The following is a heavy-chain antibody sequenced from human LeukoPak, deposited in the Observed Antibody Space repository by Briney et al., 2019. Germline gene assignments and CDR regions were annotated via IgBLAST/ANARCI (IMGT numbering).Heavy chain of an antibody. CDR3: ARPHYESSGLYVDAFDI. Sequence: ASVKVSCKASGYTFTGYYMHWGRQAPGQGLEWMGWINPNSGGTNYAQKFQGRVTMTRDTSISAAYMELSRLRSDDTAVYYCARPHYESSGLYVDAFDIWGQGTMVTVSS. J-gene: IGHJ3*02. V-gene: IGHV1-2*02. CDR2: INPNSGGT. CDR1: GYTFTGYY. D-gene: IGHD3-22*01.